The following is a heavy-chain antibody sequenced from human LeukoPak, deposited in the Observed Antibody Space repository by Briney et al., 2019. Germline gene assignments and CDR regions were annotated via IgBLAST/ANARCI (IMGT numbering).Heavy chain of an antibody. CDR3: ARHPYYYGSGSFNWFDP. CDR2: IDYSGST. CDR1: AGSFNSYY. J-gene: IGHJ5*02. Sequence: SETLSLTCTVSAGSFNSYYWSWIRQPPGKGLEWIGYIDYSGSTNYNPSLKSRVTISVDTSKNQFSLKLSSVTAADTAVYYCARHPYYYGSGSFNWFDPWGQGTLVTVSS. V-gene: IGHV4-59*08. D-gene: IGHD3-10*01.